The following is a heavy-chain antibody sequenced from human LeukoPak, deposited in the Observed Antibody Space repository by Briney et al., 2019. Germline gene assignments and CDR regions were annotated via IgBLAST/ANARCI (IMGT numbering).Heavy chain of an antibody. V-gene: IGHV4-59*01. D-gene: IGHD6-13*01. CDR2: IYYSGST. Sequence: PSETLPLTCTVSGGSISSYYWSWIRQPPGKGLEWIGYIYYSGSTNYNPSLKSRVTISVDTSKNQFSLKLSSVTAADTAVYYCARGYSSSWYRMVWFDPWGQGTLVTVSS. J-gene: IGHJ5*02. CDR1: GGSISSYY. CDR3: ARGYSSSWYRMVWFDP.